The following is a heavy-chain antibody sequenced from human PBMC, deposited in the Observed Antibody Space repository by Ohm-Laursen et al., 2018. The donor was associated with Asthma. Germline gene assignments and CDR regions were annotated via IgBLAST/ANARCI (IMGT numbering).Heavy chain of an antibody. CDR2: INSVFHTT. Sequence: GASVKVSCKSLGGTFNTYVIGWVRQAPGQGLEWMGGINSVFHTTTYPQKFQGRVTITADESTSTVYMELSGLRSEDTAVYYCARKAGFCISSTCYSLDFWGQGTLVTVSS. CDR3: ARKAGFCISSTCYSLDF. D-gene: IGHD2-15*01. CDR1: GGTFNTYV. J-gene: IGHJ4*02. V-gene: IGHV1-69*13.